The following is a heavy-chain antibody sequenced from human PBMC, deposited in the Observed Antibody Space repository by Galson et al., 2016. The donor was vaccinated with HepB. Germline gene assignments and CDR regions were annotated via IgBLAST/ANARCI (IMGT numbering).Heavy chain of an antibody. D-gene: IGHD5-24*01. CDR2: ISRTSCYI. CDR3: ARDMAGYNWIDF. Sequence: SLRLSCAASGFNFNTYDTNWARQAPGKGLEWVSYISRTSCYIYYADSVRGRFTISRDNAKNSLFLQLNSLRAADTAIYYCARDMAGYNWIDFWGLGTLVTVSS. CDR1: GFNFNTYD. V-gene: IGHV3-21*01. J-gene: IGHJ4*02.